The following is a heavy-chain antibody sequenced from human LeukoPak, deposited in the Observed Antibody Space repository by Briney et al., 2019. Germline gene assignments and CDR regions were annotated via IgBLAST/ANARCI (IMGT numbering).Heavy chain of an antibody. CDR1: GFTFNNYV. V-gene: IGHV3-23*01. Sequence: GGSLRLSCAVSGFTFNNYVMNWVRQAPGKGLEWVSSIGASGGGKYYADSVKGRFTISLDNSKNTVSLQMNSLRAEDTALYYCAKSGPGTMTFDGFDIWGQATVVTVSS. CDR2: IGASGGGK. J-gene: IGHJ3*02. CDR3: AKSGPGTMTFDGFDI.